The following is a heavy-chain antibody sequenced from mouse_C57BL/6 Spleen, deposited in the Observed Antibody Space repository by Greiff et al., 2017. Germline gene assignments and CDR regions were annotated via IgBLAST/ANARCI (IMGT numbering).Heavy chain of an antibody. J-gene: IGHJ2*01. D-gene: IGHD2-5*01. CDR2: FYPGDGDP. Sequence: QVQLQQSGAVLVKPGAPVKISCKASGYAFCSSWMNWLQQRPGKGLEWIGQFYPGDGDPNYNGKFRGKATLTADKSSSTAYMPLSSLTSEASAVYFCARDSNFYFDYWGQGTTLTVSS. CDR1: GYAFCSSW. CDR3: ARDSNFYFDY. V-gene: IGHV1-80*01.